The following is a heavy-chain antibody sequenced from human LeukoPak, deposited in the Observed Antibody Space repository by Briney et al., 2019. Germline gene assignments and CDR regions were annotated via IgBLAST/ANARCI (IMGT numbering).Heavy chain of an antibody. Sequence: GASVKVSCKASGYTFTSYGISWVRQAPGQGLEWMGWISAYNGNTNYAQKLQGRVSMTTDTSTSTAYMELRSLRSDDTAVYYCARDQGVYDILTGSSGAFDIWGQGTMVTVSS. CDR2: ISAYNGNT. CDR3: ARDQGVYDILTGSSGAFDI. J-gene: IGHJ3*02. D-gene: IGHD3-9*01. CDR1: GYTFTSYG. V-gene: IGHV1-18*01.